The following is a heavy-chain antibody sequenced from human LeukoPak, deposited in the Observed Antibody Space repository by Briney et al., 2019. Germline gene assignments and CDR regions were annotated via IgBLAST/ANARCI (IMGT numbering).Heavy chain of an antibody. Sequence: LETLSLTCTVSGGSISNDYWSWIRQPPGKGLEWIGYVYYSGSTNYNPSLKSRVTISVDTSKNQFSLKLSSVTAADTAVYYCATLGAARPQIYFDYWGQGTLVTVSS. V-gene: IGHV4-59*01. J-gene: IGHJ4*02. D-gene: IGHD6-6*01. CDR1: GGSISNDY. CDR2: VYYSGST. CDR3: ATLGAARPQIYFDY.